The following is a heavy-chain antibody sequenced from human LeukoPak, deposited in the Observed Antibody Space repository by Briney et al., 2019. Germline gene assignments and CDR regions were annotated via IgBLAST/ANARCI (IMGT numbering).Heavy chain of an antibody. CDR3: AKAKSYYSNYDY. CDR2: NSGSGANT. Sequence: GGSLRLSCAASGFTFSNYGMSWVRQAPGKGLEWVSVNSGSGANTYYADSVKGRFTISRDNSKNTLYLQVNSLRAEDTAVYYCAKAKSYYSNYDYWGQGTLVTVSS. D-gene: IGHD4-11*01. V-gene: IGHV3-23*01. J-gene: IGHJ4*02. CDR1: GFTFSNYG.